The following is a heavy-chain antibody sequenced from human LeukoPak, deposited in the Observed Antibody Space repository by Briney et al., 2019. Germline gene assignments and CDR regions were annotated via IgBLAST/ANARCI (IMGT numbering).Heavy chain of an antibody. Sequence: PGGSLRLSCVVSGFTFSNYAMSRVRQAPGKGLEWVSAISDSGTSTYCADSVKGRFTISRDNSKNTLYLQMYSLRAEDTAVYYCDCSTTNCYDDYWGQGTLVTVSS. CDR1: GFTFSNYA. CDR3: DCSTTNCYDDY. CDR2: ISDSGTST. D-gene: IGHD2-2*01. J-gene: IGHJ4*02. V-gene: IGHV3-23*01.